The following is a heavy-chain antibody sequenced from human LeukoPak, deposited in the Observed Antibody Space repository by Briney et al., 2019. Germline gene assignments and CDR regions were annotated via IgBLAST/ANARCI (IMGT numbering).Heavy chain of an antibody. CDR1: GGSISSSSYY. J-gene: IGHJ4*02. CDR2: INHSGST. D-gene: IGHD6-19*01. CDR3: ARVSAVADY. Sequence: PSETLSLTCIVSGGSISSSSYYWSWIRQPPGKGLEWIGEINHSGSTNYNPSLKSRVTISVDTSKNQFSLKLSSVTAADTAVYYCARVSAVADYWGQGTLVTVSS. V-gene: IGHV4-39*07.